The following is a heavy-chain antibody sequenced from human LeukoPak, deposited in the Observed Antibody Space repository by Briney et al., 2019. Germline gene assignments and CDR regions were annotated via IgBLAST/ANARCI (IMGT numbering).Heavy chain of an antibody. CDR1: GGSISSYY. CDR3: ARSGYSYGADAVDI. J-gene: IGHJ3*02. Sequence: SETLSLTCTVSGGSISSYYWSWIRQPPGRGLEWIGYVYYSGSTNYNPSLKSRVTISVDTSKKQFSLKLSSVTAADTAVYYCARSGYSYGADAVDIWGQGTMVTVSS. CDR2: VYYSGST. V-gene: IGHV4-59*01. D-gene: IGHD5-18*01.